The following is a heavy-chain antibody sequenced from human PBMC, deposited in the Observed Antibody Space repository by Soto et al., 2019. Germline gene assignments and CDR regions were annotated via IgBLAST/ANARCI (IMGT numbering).Heavy chain of an antibody. J-gene: IGHJ4*02. D-gene: IGHD3-22*01. CDR3: ASPSTYYYDSSGNYYFDY. Sequence: QVQLVQSGAEVKKPGSSVKVSCKASGGTFSSYAISWVRQAPGQGLEWMGGIIPNFGTANYAQKFQGRVTITADESTSTAYMELSSLRSEDTAVYYCASPSTYYYDSSGNYYFDYWGQGTLVTVSS. CDR1: GGTFSSYA. CDR2: IIPNFGTA. V-gene: IGHV1-69*01.